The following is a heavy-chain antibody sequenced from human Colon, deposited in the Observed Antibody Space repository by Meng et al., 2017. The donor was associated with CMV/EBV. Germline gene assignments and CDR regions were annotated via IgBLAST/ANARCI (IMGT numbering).Heavy chain of an antibody. Sequence: SCAASGFTFDNYAMTWVRQAPGKGLEWVAAIGASGDSPRYADSVKGRFTISRDNSRNTLYLQMNSLRAEDTAVYYCAKRRIAAAGDFQHWGQGTLVTVSS. J-gene: IGHJ1*01. V-gene: IGHV3-23*01. CDR3: AKRRIAAAGDFQH. CDR1: GFTFDNYA. D-gene: IGHD6-13*01. CDR2: IGASGDSP.